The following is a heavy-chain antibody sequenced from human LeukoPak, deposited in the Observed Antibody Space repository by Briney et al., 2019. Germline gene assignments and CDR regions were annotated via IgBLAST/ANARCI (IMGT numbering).Heavy chain of an antibody. V-gene: IGHV3-30-3*01. Sequence: GGSLRLSCAASGFTFSSYAMHWVRQAPGKGLEWVAVISYDGSNKYYADSVKGRFTISRDNSKNTLYLQMNSLRAEDTAVYYCARDLWPYCGGDCPSDYWGQGTLVTVSS. D-gene: IGHD2-21*02. J-gene: IGHJ4*02. CDR1: GFTFSSYA. CDR2: ISYDGSNK. CDR3: ARDLWPYCGGDCPSDY.